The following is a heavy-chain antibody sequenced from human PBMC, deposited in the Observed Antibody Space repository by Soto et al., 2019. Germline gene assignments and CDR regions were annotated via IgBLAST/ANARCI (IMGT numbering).Heavy chain of an antibody. D-gene: IGHD1-1*01. Sequence: GGSXRLSXXASGXTFSSXXXXXXXQAPGKGLEWVAHLKQDGSGKSDVDSVKGRFTISRDNAKNSLYLQMNSLRAEDTAVYYCAIQLERAPGWFDPWGQGTLVTVSS. CDR1: GXTFSSXX. V-gene: IGHV3-7*05. CDR2: LKQDGSGK. CDR3: AIQLERAPGWFDP. J-gene: IGHJ5*02.